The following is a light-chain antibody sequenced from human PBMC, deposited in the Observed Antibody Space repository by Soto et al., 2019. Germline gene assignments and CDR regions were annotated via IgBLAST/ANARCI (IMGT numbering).Light chain of an antibody. V-gene: IGLV3-27*01. CDR3: YSMADNIWI. Sequence: SYELTQPSSVSVSPGQTARITCSGDVLAKKYARWFQQKPGQAPVLVIFKDSERPSGIPERFSGSSSGATVTLTISGAQVEDEGDYYCYSMADNIWIFGGGTKLTVL. CDR1: VLAKKY. CDR2: KDS. J-gene: IGLJ2*01.